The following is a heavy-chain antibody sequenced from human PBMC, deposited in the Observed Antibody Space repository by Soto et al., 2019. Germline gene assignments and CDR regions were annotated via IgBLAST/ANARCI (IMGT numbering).Heavy chain of an antibody. Sequence: QVQLQESGPGLVKPSGTLSLTCAVSGGFITNHDWGRWVRQPPGKGLEWIGEIHHFGATNYNPSPKSRLSMCIDESKKQFSLRLTSVTAAELAMYSCARSYHAVSGEFRGDNWGQGMLVTVSS. CDR2: IHHFGAT. D-gene: IGHD3-16*02. CDR3: ARSYHAVSGEFRGDN. J-gene: IGHJ4*02. V-gene: IGHV4-4*02. CDR1: GGFITNHDW.